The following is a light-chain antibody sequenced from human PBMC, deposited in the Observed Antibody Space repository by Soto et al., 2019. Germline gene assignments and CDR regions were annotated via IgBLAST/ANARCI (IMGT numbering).Light chain of an antibody. CDR3: QKYNTAPLT. V-gene: IGKV1-27*01. J-gene: IGKJ5*01. Sequence: DIQMTQSPSSLSASVGDRVTITCRASQDMSVYLAWYQQKPGKVPKLLIYAASTLQSGVPSRFSGSGSGTDFTLTISSLQPEDVATYYFQKYNTAPLTFGQGTRLEIK. CDR2: AAS. CDR1: QDMSVY.